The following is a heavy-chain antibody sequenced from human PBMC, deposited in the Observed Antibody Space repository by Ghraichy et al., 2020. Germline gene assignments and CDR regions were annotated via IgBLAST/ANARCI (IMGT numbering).Heavy chain of an antibody. D-gene: IGHD2-2*01. J-gene: IGHJ4*02. V-gene: IGHV3-53*01. CDR2: IYSGGST. CDR3: AKDLYCSR. Sequence: GGPLRLSCAASGFTVSSNYMSWVRQAPGKGLEWVSVIYSGGSTYYADSVKGRFTISRDNSKNTLYLQMNTLRVEDTAVYYCAKDLYCSRWGQGTPVTVSS. CDR1: GFTVSSNY.